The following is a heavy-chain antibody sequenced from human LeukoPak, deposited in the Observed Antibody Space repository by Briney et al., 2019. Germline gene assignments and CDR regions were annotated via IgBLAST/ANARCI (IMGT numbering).Heavy chain of an antibody. J-gene: IGHJ6*03. Sequence: SETLSLTCAVYGGSFSGYYWSWIRQPPGKGLEWIGEINHSGSTNYNPSLKSRVTISVDTSKNQFSLELSSVTAADTAVYYCARHFSGWSYYYYYMDVWGKGTTVTISS. CDR2: INHSGST. V-gene: IGHV4-34*01. CDR1: GGSFSGYY. D-gene: IGHD6-19*01. CDR3: ARHFSGWSYYYYYMDV.